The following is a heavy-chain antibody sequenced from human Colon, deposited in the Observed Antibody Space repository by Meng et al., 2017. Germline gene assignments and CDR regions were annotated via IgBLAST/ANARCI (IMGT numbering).Heavy chain of an antibody. Sequence: QGQLQGWGARLLKPSETLSLSCDVYGGSVSRDFCSWIRQTPGKGMEWIGGISEGGGTLYNPSLKSRVFISVDTSNSELTLKLTSVTDADTGVYYCARNGKWGFDYWGQGTLVTVSS. D-gene: IGHD1-26*01. J-gene: IGHJ4*02. CDR1: GGSVSRDF. CDR2: ISEGGGT. V-gene: IGHV4-34*01. CDR3: ARNGKWGFDY.